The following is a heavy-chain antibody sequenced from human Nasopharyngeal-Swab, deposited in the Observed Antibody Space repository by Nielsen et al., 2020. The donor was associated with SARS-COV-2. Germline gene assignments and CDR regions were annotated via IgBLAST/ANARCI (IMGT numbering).Heavy chain of an antibody. CDR1: GFTFSSYA. J-gene: IGHJ4*02. D-gene: IGHD2-15*01. CDR2: ISYDGSNK. V-gene: IGHV3-30-3*01. Sequence: GESLKISCAASGFTFSSYAMHWVRQAPGKGLEWVAVISYDGSNKYYADSVKGRFTISSDNSKNTLYLQMNSLRAEDTAVYYCARDPMTGIVVVVAAGYFNYWGQGTLVTVSS. CDR3: ARDPMTGIVVVVAAGYFNY.